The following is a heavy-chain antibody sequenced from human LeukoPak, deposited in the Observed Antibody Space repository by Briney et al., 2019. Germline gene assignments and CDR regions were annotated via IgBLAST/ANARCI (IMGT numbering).Heavy chain of an antibody. V-gene: IGHV4-61*02. D-gene: IGHD3-10*01. Sequence: SETLSLTCTVSGGSISSGSYYWSWIRQPAGKGLEWIGRIYTSGSTNYNPSLKSRVTISVDTSKNQFPLKLSSVTAADTAVYYCARDFGTYGSGSYPSDYWGQGTLVTVSS. CDR1: GGSISSGSYY. CDR2: IYTSGST. J-gene: IGHJ4*02. CDR3: ARDFGTYGSGSYPSDY.